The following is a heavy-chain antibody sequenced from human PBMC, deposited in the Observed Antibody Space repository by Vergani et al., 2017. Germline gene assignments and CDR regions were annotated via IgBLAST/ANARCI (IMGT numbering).Heavy chain of an antibody. D-gene: IGHD5-24*01. J-gene: IGHJ6*02. CDR1: GGSISSGSYY. CDR2: IYTSGST. CDR3: ARVEMATISKYYYYYYGMDV. V-gene: IGHV4-61*02. Sequence: QVQLQESGPGLVKPSQTLSLTCTVSGGSISSGSYYWSWIRQPAGKGLEWIGRIYTSGSTNYNPSLKSRVTISVDTSKNQFSLKLSSVTAADTAVYYCARVEMATISKYYYYYYGMDVWGQGTTVTVSS.